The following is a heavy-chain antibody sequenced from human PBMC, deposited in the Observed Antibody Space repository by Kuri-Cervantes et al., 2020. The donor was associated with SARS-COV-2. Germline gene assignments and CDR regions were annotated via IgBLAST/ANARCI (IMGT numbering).Heavy chain of an antibody. D-gene: IGHD6-6*01. CDR3: AKDHRYSSSSGVWYFDS. CDR2: IRYDGQSK. J-gene: IGHJ4*02. Sequence: GESLKISCAASGFTFSSYGMHWVRQTPGKGLEWVAFIRYDGQSKYYADSVKGRFTISRDSSKDTLYLQMNSLRTDDTAFYYCAKDHRYSSSSGVWYFDSWGQGTLVTVSS. V-gene: IGHV3-30*02. CDR1: GFTFSSYG.